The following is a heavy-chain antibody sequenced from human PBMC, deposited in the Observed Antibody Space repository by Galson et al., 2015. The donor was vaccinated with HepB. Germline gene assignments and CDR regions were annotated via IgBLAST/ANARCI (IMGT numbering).Heavy chain of an antibody. CDR1: GGSISSGTYY. D-gene: IGHD3-10*01. CDR3: ARLKPVWFIASYYYYMDV. CDR2: INTSGST. J-gene: IGHJ6*03. Sequence: TLSLTCTVSGGSISSGTYYWSWIRQPAGKGLEWIGRINTSGSTNYNPSLKSRVTMSLDTSKNQFSLKLGSVTAADTAVYYCARLKPVWFIASYYYYMDVWGKGTTVTVSS. V-gene: IGHV4-61*02.